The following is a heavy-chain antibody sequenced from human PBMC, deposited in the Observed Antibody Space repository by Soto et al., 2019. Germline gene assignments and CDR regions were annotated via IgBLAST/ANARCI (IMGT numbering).Heavy chain of an antibody. CDR2: IVPVCGRR. Sequence: APVKVSCEASGGRFCSAGMKWVRQAPGQGLEWMGGIVPVCGRRNYAKRFRGTLTITADESTSTGYMELISLRSDDTAVYYRARAGSGYNFWGQVTQVTVAS. CDR3: ARAGSGYNF. J-gene: IGHJ4*02. D-gene: IGHD5-12*01. CDR1: GGRFCSAG. V-gene: IGHV1-69*13.